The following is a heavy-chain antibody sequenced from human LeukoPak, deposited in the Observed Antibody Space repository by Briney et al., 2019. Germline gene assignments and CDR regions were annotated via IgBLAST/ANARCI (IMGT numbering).Heavy chain of an antibody. Sequence: SETLSLTCTVSGYSISSGYYWGWIRQPPGKGLEWIGSIYHNGNTYYNPSLKSRVTISVDTSKKQFSLKLRTATAADTAVYYCARGVGSGWRHYFDYWGQGTLVTVSS. CDR1: GYSISSGYY. D-gene: IGHD6-19*01. CDR2: IYHNGNT. V-gene: IGHV4-38-2*02. J-gene: IGHJ4*02. CDR3: ARGVGSGWRHYFDY.